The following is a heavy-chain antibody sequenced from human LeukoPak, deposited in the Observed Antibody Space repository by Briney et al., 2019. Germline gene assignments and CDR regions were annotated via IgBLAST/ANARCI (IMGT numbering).Heavy chain of an antibody. V-gene: IGHV3-23*01. J-gene: IGHJ4*02. Sequence: GGSLRLSCAASGFTFSSYAMSWVRQAPGKGLEWVSAISGSGDRTYYADSVKGRFTISRDNSKNTLYLQMNSLRAEDTAVYYCAKDDRYSSGWYGVNFDYWGQGTLVTVSS. D-gene: IGHD6-19*01. CDR2: ISGSGDRT. CDR1: GFTFSSYA. CDR3: AKDDRYSSGWYGVNFDY.